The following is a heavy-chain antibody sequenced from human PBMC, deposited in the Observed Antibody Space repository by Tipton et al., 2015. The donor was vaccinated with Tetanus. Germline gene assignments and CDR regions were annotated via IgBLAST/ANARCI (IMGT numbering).Heavy chain of an antibody. V-gene: IGHV4-39*07. Sequence: TLFLTCTVSGASSTSGDYYWAWIRQPPGKRPEWIGSIYYTGSTYYNPSLTSRVTLSRDTSKSQFSLKLSSVTAADTAVYYCSRGVDRTKAGIDWGQGTLVTVSS. D-gene: IGHD5-12*01. CDR1: GASSTSGDYY. CDR2: IYYTGST. J-gene: IGHJ4*02. CDR3: SRGVDRTKAGID.